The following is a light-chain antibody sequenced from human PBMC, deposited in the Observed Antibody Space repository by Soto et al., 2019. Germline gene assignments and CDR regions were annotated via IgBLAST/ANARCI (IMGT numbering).Light chain of an antibody. CDR2: EVT. V-gene: IGLV2-8*01. CDR1: SSDVGGYDC. Sequence: SVTQPPSASGSLGQSVTISCTGTSSDVGGYDCVSWYQHRPGTAPKFLIYEVTKRPSGVPDRFSGSKSGNTASLTVSGLQPEDEADYFCSSYAASNTYVFGTGTKVTVL. J-gene: IGLJ1*01. CDR3: SSYAASNTYV.